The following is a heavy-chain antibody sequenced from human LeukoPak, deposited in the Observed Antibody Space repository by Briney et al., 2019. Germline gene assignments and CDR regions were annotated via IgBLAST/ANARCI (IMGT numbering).Heavy chain of an antibody. CDR1: GGSLNSDY. J-gene: IGHJ4*02. CDR3: ARGRLITFGGVIVIPRRGNYFDY. Sequence: SETLSLTCTVSGGSLNSDYWSWIRQPPGKGLEWIGEINHSGSTNYNPSLKSRVTISVDTSKNQFSLKLSSVTAADTAVYYCARGRLITFGGVIVIPRRGNYFDYWGQGTLVTVSS. CDR2: INHSGST. D-gene: IGHD3-16*02. V-gene: IGHV4-34*01.